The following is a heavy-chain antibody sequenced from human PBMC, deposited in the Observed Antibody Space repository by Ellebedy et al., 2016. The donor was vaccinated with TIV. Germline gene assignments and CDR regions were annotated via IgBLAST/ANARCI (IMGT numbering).Heavy chain of an antibody. CDR2: INHSGST. D-gene: IGHD6-13*01. Sequence: SETLSLTCAVYGGSFSGYYWSWIRQPPGKGLEWIGEINHSGSTNYNPSLKSRVTISVDTSKNQFSLKLSSVTAADTAVYYCARGCSSWPLPKDYYYYYYMDVWGKGTTVTVSS. J-gene: IGHJ6*03. CDR1: GGSFSGYY. CDR3: ARGCSSWPLPKDYYYYYYMDV. V-gene: IGHV4-34*01.